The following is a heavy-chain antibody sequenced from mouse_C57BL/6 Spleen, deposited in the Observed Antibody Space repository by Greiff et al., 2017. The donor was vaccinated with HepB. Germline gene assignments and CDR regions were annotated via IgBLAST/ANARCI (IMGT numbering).Heavy chain of an antibody. D-gene: IGHD3-2*02. CDR1: GYAFSSSW. CDR2: IYPGDGDT. V-gene: IGHV1-82*01. J-gene: IGHJ4*01. CDR3: ARTDSSGSYAMDY. Sequence: QVQLQHSGPELVKPGASVKISCKASGYAFSSSWMNWVKQRPGKGLEWIGRIYPGDGDTNYNGKFKGKATLTADKSSSTAYMQLSSLTSEDSAVYFCARTDSSGSYAMDYWGQGTSVTVSS.